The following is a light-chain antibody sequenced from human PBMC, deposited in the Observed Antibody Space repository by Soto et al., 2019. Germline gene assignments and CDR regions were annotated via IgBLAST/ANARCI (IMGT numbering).Light chain of an antibody. CDR1: QTVSSN. J-gene: IGKJ3*01. V-gene: IGKV3-15*01. Sequence: EIVMTQSPATLSVSPGERATLSGRASQTVSSNLAWYQQKPGQAPRLLIHGASTRAAGIPARFSGSGSGTEFTLTISSLQSEDFAVYYCQQYNDWPPFTVGPGTRVDI. CDR3: QQYNDWPPFT. CDR2: GAS.